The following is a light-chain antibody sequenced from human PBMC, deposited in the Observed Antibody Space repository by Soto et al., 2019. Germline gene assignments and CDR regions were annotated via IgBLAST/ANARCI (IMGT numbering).Light chain of an antibody. CDR3: QQYVASPPSWP. CDR2: RAF. J-gene: IGKJ1*01. CDR1: QSVSSGY. V-gene: IGKV3-20*01. Sequence: EIVLTQSPGTLSLSPGERATLSCRSSQSVSSGYLAWYQQKPGQAPRLLIFRAFNRATGIPDRFSGSGSGTDFTLTISRLEPEDFAVYYCQQYVASPPSWPFGQGTKVEIK.